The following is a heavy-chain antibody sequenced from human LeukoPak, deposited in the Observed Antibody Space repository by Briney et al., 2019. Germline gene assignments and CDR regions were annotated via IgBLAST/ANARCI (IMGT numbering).Heavy chain of an antibody. CDR1: GGSFSGYY. D-gene: IGHD2/OR15-2a*01. V-gene: IGHV4-34*01. Sequence: SETLSLTCAVYGGSFSGYYWSWIRQPPGRGLEWIGEINHSGSTNYNPSLKSRVTISVDTSKNQFSLKLSSVTAADTAVYYCARSMRRIRNAFDIWGQGTMVTVSS. CDR2: INHSGST. J-gene: IGHJ3*02. CDR3: ARSMRRIRNAFDI.